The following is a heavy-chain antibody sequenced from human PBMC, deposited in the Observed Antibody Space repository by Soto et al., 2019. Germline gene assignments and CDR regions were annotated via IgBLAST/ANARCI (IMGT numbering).Heavy chain of an antibody. V-gene: IGHV3-30-3*01. J-gene: IGHJ4*02. CDR2: MSYDGSNK. D-gene: IGHD1-26*01. CDR3: ERDAISGSYFDY. CDR1: GFTFSSYA. Sequence: SLRLSCAASGFTFSSYAMHWVRQAPGKGLEWVAVMSYDGSNKYYADSVKGRFTISRDNSKNTLYLQMNSLRAEDTAVYYCERDAISGSYFDYRGQGTLVTVSS.